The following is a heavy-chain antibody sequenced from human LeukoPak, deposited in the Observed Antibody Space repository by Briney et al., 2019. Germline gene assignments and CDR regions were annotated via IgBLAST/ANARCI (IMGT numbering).Heavy chain of an antibody. J-gene: IGHJ4*02. Sequence: GGSLRLSCAASGFTFSTYNMNCVRQAPGKGLEWVSAVGGTDGRTYYADFVKGRFTISRDNSKNTLYLQMNSLRAEDTAVYYCAKDGSYYFDYWGQGTLVTVSS. CDR2: VGGTDGRT. CDR1: GFTFSTYN. V-gene: IGHV3-23*01. CDR3: AKDGSYYFDY.